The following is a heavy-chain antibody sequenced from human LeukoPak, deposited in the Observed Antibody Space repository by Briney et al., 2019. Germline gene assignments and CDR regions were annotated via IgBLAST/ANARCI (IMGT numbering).Heavy chain of an antibody. J-gene: IGHJ4*02. CDR3: ARESFAARWD. Sequence: GGPLRLSCAASGFTFSSYSMNWVRQAPGKGLERVSSISSSSSYIYYADSVKGRFTISRDNANNLLYLQMNSLRAEDTAVYYCARESFAARWDWGQGTLVTVSS. CDR1: GFTFSSYS. V-gene: IGHV3-21*01. D-gene: IGHD6-6*01. CDR2: ISSSSSYI.